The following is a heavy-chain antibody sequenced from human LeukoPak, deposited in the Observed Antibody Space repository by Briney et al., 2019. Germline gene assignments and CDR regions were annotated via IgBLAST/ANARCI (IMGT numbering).Heavy chain of an antibody. CDR1: GFTVSSNY. D-gene: IGHD4-17*01. CDR3: ARNPYGDYVYYYYYMDV. J-gene: IGHJ6*03. CDR2: IYSGGST. V-gene: IGHV3-66*01. Sequence: PGGSLRLSCAASGFTVSSNYMSWVRQAPGKGLEWVSVIYSGGSTYYADSVKGRFTISRDNSKNTLYLQMSSLRAEDTAVYYCARNPYGDYVYYYYYMDVWGKGTTVTVSS.